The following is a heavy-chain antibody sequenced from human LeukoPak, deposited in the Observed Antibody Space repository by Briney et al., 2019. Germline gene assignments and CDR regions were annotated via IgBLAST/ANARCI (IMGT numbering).Heavy chain of an antibody. D-gene: IGHD2-21*02. J-gene: IGHJ4*02. CDR2: INHSGST. CDR1: GGSFSGYY. CDR3: ARRTYCGGDCSNSD. Sequence: PSETLSLTCAVYGGSFSGYYWSWIRQPPGKGLEWIGEINHSGSTNYNPSLKGRVTISVDTSKNQFSLKLSSVTAADTAVYYCARRTYCGGDCSNSDWGQGTLVTVSS. V-gene: IGHV4-34*01.